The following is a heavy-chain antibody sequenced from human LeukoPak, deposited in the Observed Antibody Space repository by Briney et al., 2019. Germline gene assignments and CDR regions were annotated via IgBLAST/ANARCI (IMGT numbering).Heavy chain of an antibody. Sequence: EPSETLSLTCTVSGGSMKSYYWSWIRQPPGKGLEWIGYIYTSGSTNYNPSLKSRVTMSVDTSKNQFSLKLSSVTAADTAVYYCARGLTGDDYWGHGTLVTVSS. V-gene: IGHV4-59*01. J-gene: IGHJ4*01. CDR2: IYTSGST. D-gene: IGHD7-27*01. CDR1: GGSMKSYY. CDR3: ARGLTGDDY.